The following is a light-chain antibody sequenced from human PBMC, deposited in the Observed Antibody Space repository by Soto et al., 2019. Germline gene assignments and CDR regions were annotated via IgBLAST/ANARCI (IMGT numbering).Light chain of an antibody. CDR3: PSYTTSSTYV. J-gene: IGLJ1*01. CDR2: DVS. CDR1: SSDVGGYSY. V-gene: IGLV2-14*01. Sequence: QSALTQPASVSGSPGQSIAISCTGTSSDVGGYSYVSWYQQQLGKAPKLVISDVSNRPSGVSDRFSGSKSGNTASLTISGLQTEDEADYYCPSYTTSSTYVFGTGTKLTVL.